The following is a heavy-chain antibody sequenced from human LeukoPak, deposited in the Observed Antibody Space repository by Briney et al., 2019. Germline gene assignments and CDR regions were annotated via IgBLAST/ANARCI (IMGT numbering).Heavy chain of an antibody. Sequence: PGGSLRLSCSASGFTVSSNYMSWVRQAPGKGLEWVSVIYSGGSTYYADSVKGRFTISRDNSKNTLYLQMNSLRVEDTAVYYCARSRTVVKPLTWYYFDYWGQGTLVTVSS. J-gene: IGHJ4*02. CDR2: IYSGGST. CDR3: ARSRTVVKPLTWYYFDY. V-gene: IGHV3-66*01. CDR1: GFTVSSNY. D-gene: IGHD4-23*01.